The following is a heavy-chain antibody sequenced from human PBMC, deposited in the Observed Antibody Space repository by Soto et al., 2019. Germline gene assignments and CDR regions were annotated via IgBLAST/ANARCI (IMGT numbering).Heavy chain of an antibody. CDR2: IIPIFVTA. J-gene: IGHJ4*02. V-gene: IGHV1-69*06. CDR3: ARSGGRCSSTSCPPDY. D-gene: IGHD2-2*01. CDR1: GGTFSSYA. Sequence: QVQLVQSGAEVKKPGSSVKVSCKASGGTFSSYAISWVRQAPGQGLEWMGGIIPIFVTANYAQKFPGRVTITADKSTSTAYLELSSLRSEDTAVYYCARSGGRCSSTSCPPDYWGKGPLVTVSS.